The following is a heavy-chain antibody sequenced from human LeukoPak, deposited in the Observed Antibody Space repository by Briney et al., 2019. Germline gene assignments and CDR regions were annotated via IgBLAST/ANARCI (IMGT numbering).Heavy chain of an antibody. J-gene: IGHJ4*02. CDR1: GYTFTSYG. CDR3: ARDLYSRRMDYHGSGSYFAY. CDR2: ISAYNGYT. V-gene: IGHV1-18*01. Sequence: ASVKVSCKASGYTFTSYGISWVRQPPGQGLQWMGWISAYNGYTHYAQMLQGRVTMTTDTSTSTVSMELRSLRSDDTAVYYCARDLYSRRMDYHGSGSYFAYWGQGTLVTVSS. D-gene: IGHD3-10*01.